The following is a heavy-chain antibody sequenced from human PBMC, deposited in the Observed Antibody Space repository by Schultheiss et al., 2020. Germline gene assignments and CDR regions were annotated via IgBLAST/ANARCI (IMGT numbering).Heavy chain of an antibody. V-gene: IGHV4-59*01. D-gene: IGHD6-19*01. Sequence: SATMSLTCRVYGSNIYGYYWSWVRQPPGKGLEWIGYVHYYGSTTYNASLKSRLTISVDMSKGQFSLELTSVTVADTAVYFCARGNGWHDFWGRGTLVT. J-gene: IGHJ4*02. CDR1: GSNIYGYY. CDR3: ARGNGWHDF. CDR2: VHYYGST.